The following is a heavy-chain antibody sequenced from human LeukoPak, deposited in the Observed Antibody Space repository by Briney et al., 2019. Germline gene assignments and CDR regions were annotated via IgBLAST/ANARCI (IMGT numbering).Heavy chain of an antibody. D-gene: IGHD3-9*01. CDR3: ARDARPYDILTGYSIYFDY. CDR1: GFTFSSYS. CDR2: ISGSSSYI. J-gene: IGHJ4*02. Sequence: GGSPRLSCAASGFTFSSYSMNWVRQAPGKGLEWVSSISGSSSYIYYADSVKGRFTISRDNAENSLYLQMNSLRAEDTAVYYCARDARPYDILTGYSIYFDYWGQGTLVTVSS. V-gene: IGHV3-21*01.